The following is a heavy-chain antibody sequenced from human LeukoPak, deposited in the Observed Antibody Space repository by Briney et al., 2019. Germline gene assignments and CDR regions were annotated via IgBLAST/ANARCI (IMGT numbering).Heavy chain of an antibody. V-gene: IGHV3-21*04. Sequence: GGSLRLSCAASGFTFSSYSMNWVRQAPGKGLEWVSSISSSSSYIYYADSVKGRFTISRDNSKNTLYLQMNSLRAEDTAVYYCAKDQNPQRLIVLMVYEIIFDYWGQGTLVTVSS. D-gene: IGHD2-8*01. CDR2: ISSSSSYI. CDR3: AKDQNPQRLIVLMVYEIIFDY. J-gene: IGHJ4*02. CDR1: GFTFSSYS.